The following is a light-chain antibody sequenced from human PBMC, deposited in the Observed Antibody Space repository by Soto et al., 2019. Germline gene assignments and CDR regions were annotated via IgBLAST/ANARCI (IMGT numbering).Light chain of an antibody. CDR3: QQYNNWPPIT. J-gene: IGKJ5*01. CDR2: YAS. V-gene: IGKV3-15*01. Sequence: EIMMTQSPATLSVSPGERAILSCRASQSVRNNLAWYQQKRGQAPRLLIYYASTRATGVPARFSGSGSGTEFTLTISSLQSEDSALYYCQQYNNWPPITFGQGTRLEIK. CDR1: QSVRNN.